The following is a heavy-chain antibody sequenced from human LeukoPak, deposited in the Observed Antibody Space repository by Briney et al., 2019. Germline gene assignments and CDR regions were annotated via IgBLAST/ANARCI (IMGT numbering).Heavy chain of an antibody. CDR1: GYSVSSGFF. V-gene: IGHV4-38-2*02. J-gene: IGHJ3*02. CDR2: IYHSGST. Sequence: SETLSLTCAVSGYSVSSGFFWGWIRQPLGKGLEWIGSIYHSGSTYYNPSLKSRVTISLDTSKNQFSLRLSSVTAADTAVYYCARDSSGWFDDAFDIWGQGTMVAVSS. D-gene: IGHD6-19*01. CDR3: ARDSSGWFDDAFDI.